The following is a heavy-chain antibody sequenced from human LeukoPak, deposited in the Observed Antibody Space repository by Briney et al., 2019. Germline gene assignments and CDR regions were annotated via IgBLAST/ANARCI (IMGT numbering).Heavy chain of an antibody. CDR1: GFTFSSYA. D-gene: IGHD3-3*01. Sequence: GRSLRLSCAASGFTFSSYAMHWVRQAPGKGLEWVAVISYDGSNKYYADSAKGRFTISRDNAKNSLYLQMNSLRAEDTAVYYCARDPPPRSYDSNYWGQGTLVTVSS. V-gene: IGHV3-30-3*01. CDR3: ARDPPPRSYDSNY. CDR2: ISYDGSNK. J-gene: IGHJ4*02.